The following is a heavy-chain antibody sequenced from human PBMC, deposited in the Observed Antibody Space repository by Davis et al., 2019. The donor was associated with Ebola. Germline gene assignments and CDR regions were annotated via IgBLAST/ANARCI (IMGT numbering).Heavy chain of an antibody. V-gene: IGHV3-53*01. CDR1: GFTVSTNY. CDR2: IYTGGDT. J-gene: IGHJ4*02. Sequence: GESLKISCAVSGFTVSTNYMSWVRQAPGQGLEWVSVIYTGGDTYYADSVKGRFTISKDNSKNTLYLQMNSLRAEDTAVYYCARDLRGWRTSDYWGQGTLVTVSS. D-gene: IGHD3-3*01. CDR3: ARDLRGWRTSDY.